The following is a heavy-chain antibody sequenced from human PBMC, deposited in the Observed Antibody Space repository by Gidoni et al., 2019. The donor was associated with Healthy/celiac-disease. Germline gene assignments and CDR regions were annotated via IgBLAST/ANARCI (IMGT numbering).Heavy chain of an antibody. V-gene: IGHV4-34*01. CDR1: GGSFSGYY. J-gene: IGHJ1*01. Sequence: QVQLQQWGAGLLKPSETLSLTCAVYGGSFSGYYWSWIRQPPGKGLEWIGEINHSGSTNYNPSLKSRVTISVDTSKTQFSLKLSSVTAADTAVYYCARGGPPQHWGQGTLVTVSS. CDR2: INHSGST. CDR3: ARGGPPQH.